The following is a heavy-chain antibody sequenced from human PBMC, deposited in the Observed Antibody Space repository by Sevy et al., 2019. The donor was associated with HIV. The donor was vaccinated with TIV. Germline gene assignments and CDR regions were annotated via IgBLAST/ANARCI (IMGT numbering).Heavy chain of an antibody. J-gene: IGHJ4*02. CDR1: GYTLTELS. D-gene: IGHD3-22*01. CDR2: FDPEDGET. CDR3: ATTKDYYDSSGYPFDY. Sequence: ASVKVSCKVSGYTLTELSMHWVRQAPGKGLEWMGSFDPEDGETIYQQKFQGRVTLTEDTSTDTAYMELRSLRSEDTAVNYCATTKDYYDSSGYPFDYWGQGTLVTVSS. V-gene: IGHV1-24*01.